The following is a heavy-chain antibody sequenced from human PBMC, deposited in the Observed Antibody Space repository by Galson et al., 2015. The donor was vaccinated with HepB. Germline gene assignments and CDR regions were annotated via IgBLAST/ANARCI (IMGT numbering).Heavy chain of an antibody. CDR3: AKEPDPTSSWYYYYYYGMDV. V-gene: IGHV3-30*18. CDR1: GFTFSSYG. Sequence: SLRLSCAASGFTFSSYGMHWVRQAPGKGLEWVAVISYDGSNKYYADSVKGRFTISRDNSKNTLYLQMNSLRAEDTAVYYCAKEPDPTSSWYYYYYYGMDVWGQGTTVTVSS. CDR2: ISYDGSNK. J-gene: IGHJ6*02. D-gene: IGHD6-13*01.